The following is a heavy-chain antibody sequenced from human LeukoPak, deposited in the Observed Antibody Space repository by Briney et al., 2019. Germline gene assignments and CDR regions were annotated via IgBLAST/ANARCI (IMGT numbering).Heavy chain of an antibody. D-gene: IGHD4-17*01. CDR3: AKDRLSDYGAPTDAFDI. J-gene: IGHJ3*02. CDR1: GFTFSSYT. Sequence: GGSLRLSCAASGFTFSSYTMSWVRQAPGKGLEWVSAISGSGGGTYYADSVKGRFTISRDNSKNTLWLQMNSLRAEDTAVYYCAKDRLSDYGAPTDAFDIWGQGTMVTVSS. V-gene: IGHV3-23*01. CDR2: ISGSGGGT.